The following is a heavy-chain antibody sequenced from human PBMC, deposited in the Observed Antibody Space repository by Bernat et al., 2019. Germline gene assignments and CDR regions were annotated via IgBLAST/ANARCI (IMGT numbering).Heavy chain of an antibody. CDR2: IYSGGST. Sequence: EVQLVESGGGLVQPGGSLRLSCAASGFTVSSNYMSWVRQAPGKGLEWVSVIYSGGSTYYADSVKGRFTISRDNSKNTLYLQMNGLRAEDTAVYYCASGGMATIMNPFDYWGQGTLVTVSS. CDR3: ASGGMATIMNPFDY. J-gene: IGHJ4*02. V-gene: IGHV3-66*01. D-gene: IGHD5-12*01. CDR1: GFTVSSNY.